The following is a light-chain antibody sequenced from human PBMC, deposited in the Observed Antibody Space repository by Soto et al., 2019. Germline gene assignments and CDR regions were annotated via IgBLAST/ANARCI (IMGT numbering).Light chain of an antibody. V-gene: IGLV2-14*01. CDR2: DVT. Sequence: QSALTQPASVSGSPGQSITIPCTGSSSDVGGYNYVSWYQQYPGKVPKLMIYDVTNRPSGISNRFSGSKSGNTASLTISGLQAEDEADYYCSSYTSTSTVVFGGGTNLTVL. CDR1: SSDVGGYNY. CDR3: SSYTSTSTVV. J-gene: IGLJ3*02.